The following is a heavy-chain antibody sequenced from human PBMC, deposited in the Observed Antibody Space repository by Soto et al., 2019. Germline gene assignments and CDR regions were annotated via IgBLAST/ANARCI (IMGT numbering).Heavy chain of an antibody. CDR1: GYTFTSYY. V-gene: IGHV1-46*01. CDR3: AREGVSRGFIVLMVYATNWFDP. Sequence: ASVKVSCKASGYTFTSYYMHWVRQAPGQGLEWMGIINPSGGSTSYAQKFQGRGTMTRDTSTNTVYMELSSLRSEDTAVYYCAREGVSRGFIVLMVYATNWFDPWGQGTLVTVSS. CDR2: INPSGGST. D-gene: IGHD2-8*01. J-gene: IGHJ5*02.